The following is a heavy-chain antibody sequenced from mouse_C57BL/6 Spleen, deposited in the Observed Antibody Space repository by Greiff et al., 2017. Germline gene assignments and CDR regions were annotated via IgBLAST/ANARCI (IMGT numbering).Heavy chain of an antibody. V-gene: IGHV1-61*01. CDR2: IYPSDSET. J-gene: IGHJ2*01. Sequence: QVQLQQPGAELVRPGSSVKLSCKASGYTFTSYWMDWVKQRPGQGLEWIGNIYPSDSETHYNQKFKDKATLTVDKSSSTAYMQLSSLTSEDSAVYYCGDSNRGFDYWGQGTTLTVSS. CDR1: GYTFTSYW. CDR3: GDSNRGFDY. D-gene: IGHD2-5*01.